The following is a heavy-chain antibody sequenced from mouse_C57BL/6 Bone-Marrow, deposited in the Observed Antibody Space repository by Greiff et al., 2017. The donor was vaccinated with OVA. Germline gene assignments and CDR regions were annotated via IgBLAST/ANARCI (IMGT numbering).Heavy chain of an antibody. Sequence: EVKLMESGGGLVQPKGSLKLSCAASGFSFNTYAMNWVRQAPGKGLEWVARIRSKSNNYATYYADSVKDRFTISRDDSESMLYLQMNNLKTEDTAMDYCVRQGDYDDFDYWGQGTTLTVSS. CDR3: VRQGDYDDFDY. D-gene: IGHD2-4*01. J-gene: IGHJ2*01. V-gene: IGHV10-1*01. CDR1: GFSFNTYA. CDR2: IRSKSNNYAT.